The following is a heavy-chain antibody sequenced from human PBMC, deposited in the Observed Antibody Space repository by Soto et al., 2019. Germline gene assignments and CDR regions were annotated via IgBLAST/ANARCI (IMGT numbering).Heavy chain of an antibody. CDR2: INAGNGNT. V-gene: IGHV1-3*01. J-gene: IGHJ4*02. Sequence: QVQLVQSGAEVKKPGASVRVSCKASGYTLHSYAMHWVRQAPGLRLEWMGWINAGNGNTKYSQNFQGRVTITRDTSASTAYMELSSLRSEDTAVYYCARVPLIVGATSYFAYWGQGTLVTVSS. D-gene: IGHD1-26*01. CDR1: GYTLHSYA. CDR3: ARVPLIVGATSYFAY.